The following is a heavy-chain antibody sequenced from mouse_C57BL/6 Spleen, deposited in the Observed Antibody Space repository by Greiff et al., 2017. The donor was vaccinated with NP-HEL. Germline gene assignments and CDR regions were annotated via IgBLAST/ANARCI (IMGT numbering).Heavy chain of an antibody. CDR3: ARGTTGVARGYFDY. CDR2: INPNNGGT. Sequence: VQLQQSGPELVKPGASVKIPCKASGYTFTDYNMDWVKQSHGKSLEWIGDINPNNGGTIYNQKFKGKATLTVDKSSSTAYMELRSLTSEDTAVYYCARGTTGVARGYFDYWGQGTTLTVSS. CDR1: GYTFTDYN. V-gene: IGHV1-18*01. J-gene: IGHJ2*01. D-gene: IGHD1-1*01.